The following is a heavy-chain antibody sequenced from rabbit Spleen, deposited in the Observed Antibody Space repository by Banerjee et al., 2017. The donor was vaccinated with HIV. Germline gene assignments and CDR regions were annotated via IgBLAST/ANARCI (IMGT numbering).Heavy chain of an antibody. CDR2: INAVTGKA. V-gene: IGHV1S45*01. Sequence: QERLVESGGGLVKPEGSLKLSCTASGFSFSNKAVMCWVRQAPGKGLEWIACINAVTGKAVYASWAKGRFTFSKTSSITVTLQMTSLTAADTATYFCARVSETSGWGEDLWGPGTLVTVS. J-gene: IGHJ4*01. D-gene: IGHD4-1*01. CDR3: ARVSETSGWGEDL. CDR1: GFSFSNKAV.